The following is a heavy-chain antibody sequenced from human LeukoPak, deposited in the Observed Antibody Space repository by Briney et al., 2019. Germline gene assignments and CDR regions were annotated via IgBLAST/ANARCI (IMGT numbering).Heavy chain of an antibody. CDR3: AKKVGGVYAFDI. V-gene: IGHV3-23*01. CDR2: ISGSGDST. D-gene: IGHD3-16*01. J-gene: IGHJ3*02. Sequence: GGSLRLSCAASGITFTNFGMSWVRQAPGKGLEWVSGISGSGDSTYYADSVKGRFTISRDNFKNTVYLQMNSLRVEDTAVYYCAKKVGGVYAFDIWGQGTMVTVSS. CDR1: GITFTNFG.